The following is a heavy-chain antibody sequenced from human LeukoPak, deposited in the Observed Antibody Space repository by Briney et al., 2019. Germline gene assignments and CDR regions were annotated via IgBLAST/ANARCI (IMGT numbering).Heavy chain of an antibody. J-gene: IGHJ4*02. D-gene: IGHD3-16*01. CDR3: VRDLFGRDRRPFDC. Sequence: GGSLRLSCAASEFTFSHYSMHRVRQAPGKGLECVSYINDNSDTIFYADSVKGRFTISRDNAKNSLYLQMNSLGAEDTAVYYCVRDLFGRDRRPFDCWGQGTLVTVSS. V-gene: IGHV3-48*04. CDR1: EFTFSHYS. CDR2: INDNSDTI.